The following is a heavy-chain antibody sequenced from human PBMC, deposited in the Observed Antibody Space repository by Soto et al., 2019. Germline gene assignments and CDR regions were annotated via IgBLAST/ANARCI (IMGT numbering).Heavy chain of an antibody. CDR3: ARDGYCSGGSCYSVPVFDY. D-gene: IGHD2-15*01. V-gene: IGHV3-33*08. Sequence: GRSLRRSCAASGWHLSSYSMNWVHQDKSKGLEWVAVIWYDGSNKYYADSVKGRFTISRDNSKNTLYLQMNSLRAEDTAVYYCARDGYCSGGSCYSVPVFDYWGQGTLVTVSS. J-gene: IGHJ4*02. CDR1: GWHLSSYS. CDR2: IWYDGSNK.